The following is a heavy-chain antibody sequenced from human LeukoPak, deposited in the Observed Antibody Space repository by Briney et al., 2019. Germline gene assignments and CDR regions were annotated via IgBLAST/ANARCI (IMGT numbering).Heavy chain of an antibody. D-gene: IGHD5-18*01. CDR3: ARRTDTRGYRKFDS. CDR1: GGPFSGYY. Sequence: PSETLSLTCAVYGGPFSGYYWSWIRQPPGKGLEWIGEINHSGSTNYNPSLKSRVTISVDTSKNQFSLKLNSVTAADTAVYYCARRTDTRGYRKFDSWGQGTLVTVSS. J-gene: IGHJ4*02. CDR2: INHSGST. V-gene: IGHV4-34*01.